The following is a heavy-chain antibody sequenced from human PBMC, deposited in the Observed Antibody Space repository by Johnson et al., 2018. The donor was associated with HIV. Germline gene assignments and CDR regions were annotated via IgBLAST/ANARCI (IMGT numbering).Heavy chain of an antibody. V-gene: IGHV3-49*04. CDR3: SRENYNFWVGYWGAFDI. Sequence: VQLVESGGGVAQPGRSLRLSCAASRFTFSFYAMHWVRQAPGKGLEWVGFIRSKAYGGTTEYAASVKGRFIISRDDSKSIAYLQMNSLKTEDTAVYYCSRENYNFWVGYWGAFDIWGHGTVVTVSS. J-gene: IGHJ3*02. CDR1: RFTFSFYA. D-gene: IGHD3-3*01. CDR2: IRSKAYGGTT.